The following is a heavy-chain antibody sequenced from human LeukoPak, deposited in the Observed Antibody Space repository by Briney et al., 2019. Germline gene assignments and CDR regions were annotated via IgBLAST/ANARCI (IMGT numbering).Heavy chain of an antibody. J-gene: IGHJ4*02. Sequence: SETLSLTCTVSGGSISSSSYYWGWIRQPPGKGLEWIGNIYYSGSTYYNPSLKSRVTISVDTSKNQFSLKLSSVTAADTAVYYCARVMVRPGVITFGGVIALFDYWGQGTLVTVSS. CDR1: GGSISSSSYY. D-gene: IGHD3-16*02. V-gene: IGHV4-39*07. CDR3: ARVMVRPGVITFGGVIALFDY. CDR2: IYYSGST.